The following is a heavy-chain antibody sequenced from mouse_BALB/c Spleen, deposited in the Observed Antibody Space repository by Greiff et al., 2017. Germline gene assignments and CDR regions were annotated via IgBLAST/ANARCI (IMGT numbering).Heavy chain of an antibody. V-gene: IGHV1-14*01. J-gene: IGHJ2*01. CDR3: ARWDWGFDY. CDR2: INPYNDGT. CDR1: GYTFTSYV. D-gene: IGHD4-1*01. Sequence: VQLKEPGPELVKPGASVKLSCKASGYTFTSYVMHWVKQKPGQGLEWIGYINPYNDGTKYNEKFKGKATLTSDKSSSTAYMELSSLTSEDSAVYYCARWDWGFDYWGQGTTLTVAS.